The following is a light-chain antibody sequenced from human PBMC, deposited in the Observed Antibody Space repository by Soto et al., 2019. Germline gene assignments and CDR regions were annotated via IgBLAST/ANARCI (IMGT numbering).Light chain of an antibody. V-gene: IGKV1-5*03. CDR2: KAS. J-gene: IGKJ1*01. CDR1: QSISSW. CDR3: LQYSNSFRT. Sequence: DIQMTQSPTTLSASVGDRVTITCRASQSISSWLAWYQQKQGRVPRLLIYKASSLESGVPSRFSGSGSGTEFTLTISSLQPDDFATYYCLQYSNSFRTFGQGTKVEIK.